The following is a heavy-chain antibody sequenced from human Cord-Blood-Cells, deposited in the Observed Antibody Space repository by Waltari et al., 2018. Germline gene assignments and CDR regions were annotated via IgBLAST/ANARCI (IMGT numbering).Heavy chain of an antibody. CDR3: AKDRVAARFRYYYGMDV. CDR1: GFTFSSYA. J-gene: IGHJ6*02. V-gene: IGHV3-23*01. Sequence: GGSLRLSCAASGFTFSSYAMSWVRQAPGKGLEWVSAISGSGGSTYYADSVKGRFTISRDNSKNTLYLQMNSLRAEDTAVYYCAKDRVAARFRYYYGMDVWGQGTTVTVSS. CDR2: ISGSGGST. D-gene: IGHD6-6*01.